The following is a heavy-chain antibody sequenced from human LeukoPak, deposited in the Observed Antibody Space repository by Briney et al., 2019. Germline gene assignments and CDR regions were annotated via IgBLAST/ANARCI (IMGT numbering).Heavy chain of an antibody. CDR3: ARDKGYDILTGYYNGADY. J-gene: IGHJ4*02. CDR1: GYTFTSYG. V-gene: IGHV1-18*01. Sequence: GASVKVSCKASGYTFTSYGISWVRQAPGQGLEWMGWISAYNGNTNYAQKLQGRVTMTTDTSTSTAYMELRSLRSDDTAVYYCARDKGYDILTGYYNGADYWGQGTLVTVSS. CDR2: ISAYNGNT. D-gene: IGHD3-9*01.